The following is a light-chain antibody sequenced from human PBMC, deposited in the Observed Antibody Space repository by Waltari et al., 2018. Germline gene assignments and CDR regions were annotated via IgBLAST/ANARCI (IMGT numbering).Light chain of an antibody. Sequence: EIVLTQSPATLSLSPGERATLSCRASQSVNEYLAWYQQIPGQAPRLLIYDASNRATGSPARFSGSGSGTDFTFTISSLEPEDFAMYYCHVRSNWPPVTFGGGTKVEIK. CDR1: QSVNEY. CDR2: DAS. CDR3: HVRSNWPPVT. J-gene: IGKJ4*01. V-gene: IGKV3-11*01.